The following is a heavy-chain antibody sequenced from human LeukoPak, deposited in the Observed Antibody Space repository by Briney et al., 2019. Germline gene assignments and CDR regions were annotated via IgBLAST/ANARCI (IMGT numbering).Heavy chain of an antibody. CDR3: ATDKPHGSGSYFGRDFDY. D-gene: IGHD3-10*01. Sequence: ASVKVSCKASGYTFTSYYMHWVRQAPGKGLEWMGGFDPEDGETIYAQKFQGRVTMTEDTSTDTAYMELSSLRSEDTAVYYCATDKPHGSGSYFGRDFDYWGQGTLVTVSS. V-gene: IGHV1-24*01. J-gene: IGHJ4*02. CDR2: FDPEDGET. CDR1: GYTFTSYY.